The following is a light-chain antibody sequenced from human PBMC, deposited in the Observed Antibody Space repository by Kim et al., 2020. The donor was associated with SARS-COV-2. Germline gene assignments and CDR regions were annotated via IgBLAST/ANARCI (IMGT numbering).Light chain of an antibody. CDR2: GKN. CDR1: SLRSYY. CDR3: NSRDSSGYHVV. Sequence: SSELTQDPAVSVALGQTVRITCQGDSLRSYYASWYQQKPGQAPLLVIYGKNNRPSGIPDRFYGFSSGNTVSLTITGAQAEDEADYYCNSRDSSGYHVVFG. V-gene: IGLV3-19*01. J-gene: IGLJ2*01.